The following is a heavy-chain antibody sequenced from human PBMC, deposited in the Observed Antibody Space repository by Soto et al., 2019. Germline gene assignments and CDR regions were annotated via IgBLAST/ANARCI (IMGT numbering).Heavy chain of an antibody. V-gene: IGHV1-24*01. CDR2: FDPEDGET. D-gene: IGHD3-16*01. CDR3: ATHQWGTGPDYYYMDV. Sequence: ASVKVSCKVSGYTLTELSMHWVRQAPGKGLEWMGGFDPEDGETIYAQKFQGRVTMTEDTSTDTAYMELSSLRSEDTAVYYCATHQWGTGPDYYYMDVWGKGTTVTVSS. CDR1: GYTLTELS. J-gene: IGHJ6*03.